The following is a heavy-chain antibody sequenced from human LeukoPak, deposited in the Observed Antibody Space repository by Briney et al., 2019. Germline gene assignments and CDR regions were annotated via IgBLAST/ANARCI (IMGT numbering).Heavy chain of an antibody. CDR3: ARTSSYCDY. CDR1: GFTFSSHH. V-gene: IGHV3-7*01. CDR2: IKPDGSEK. Sequence: GGSLRLSCAASGFTFSSHHMNWVRQTPGKGLESVATIKPDGSEKYYVDSVKGRFTISRDNAKSSLYLQMNSLRAEDTGVYFCARTSSYCDYWGQGTLVTVSS. D-gene: IGHD2-2*01. J-gene: IGHJ4*02.